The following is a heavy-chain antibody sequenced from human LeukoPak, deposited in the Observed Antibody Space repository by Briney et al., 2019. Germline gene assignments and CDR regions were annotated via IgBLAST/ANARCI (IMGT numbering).Heavy chain of an antibody. CDR1: GGSISRGDYY. V-gene: IGHV4-30-4*08. J-gene: IGHJ4*02. CDR3: ARDLGVTTAVNLGY. CDR2: IYYSGST. D-gene: IGHD4-11*01. Sequence: SQTLSLTCTVSGGSISRGDYYWSWIRQPPGKGLEWIGYIYYSGSTYYNPSLKSRVTISVDTSKNQFSLKLSSVTAADTAVYYCARDLGVTTAVNLGYWGQGTLVTVSS.